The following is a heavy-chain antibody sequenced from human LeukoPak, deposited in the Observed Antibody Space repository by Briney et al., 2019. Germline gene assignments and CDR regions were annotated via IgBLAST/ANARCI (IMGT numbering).Heavy chain of an antibody. CDR3: ASPTDWFDP. V-gene: IGHV4-34*01. CDR1: GGSFSGYY. CDR2: INHSGST. Sequence: PSETLSLTCAVYGGSFSGYYWSWIRQPPGKGLGWIGEINHSGSTNYNPSLKSRVTISVDTSKNQFSLKLSSVTAADTAVYYCASPTDWFDPWGQGTLVTVSS. J-gene: IGHJ5*02.